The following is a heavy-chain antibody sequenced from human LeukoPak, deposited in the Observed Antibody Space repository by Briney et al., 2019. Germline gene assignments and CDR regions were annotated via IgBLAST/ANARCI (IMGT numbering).Heavy chain of an antibody. Sequence: GGSLRLSCAASGFTFSSYSMNWVRQAPGKGLEWLSYISSSSRTIYYADSVKGRFTISRDNANNSLYLQMNSLRAEDTAVYYCARDRYGDYDFDYWGQGTLVTVSS. CDR1: GFTFSSYS. J-gene: IGHJ4*02. CDR3: ARDRYGDYDFDY. V-gene: IGHV3-48*01. D-gene: IGHD4-17*01. CDR2: ISSSSRTI.